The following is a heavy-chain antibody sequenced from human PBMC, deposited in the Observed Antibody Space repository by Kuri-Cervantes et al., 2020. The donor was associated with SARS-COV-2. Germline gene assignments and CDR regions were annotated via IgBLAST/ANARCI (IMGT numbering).Heavy chain of an antibody. Sequence: ETLSLTCAASGFTFSNAWMSWVRQAPGKGLEWVGRIKSKTDGGTTDYAAPVKGRFTISRDDSKNTLYLQMNSLKTEDTAVYYCTTAPYSGSREWGQGTQVTVSS. V-gene: IGHV3-15*01. CDR3: TTAPYSGSRE. J-gene: IGHJ4*02. CDR1: GFTFSNAW. D-gene: IGHD1-26*01. CDR2: IKSKTDGGTT.